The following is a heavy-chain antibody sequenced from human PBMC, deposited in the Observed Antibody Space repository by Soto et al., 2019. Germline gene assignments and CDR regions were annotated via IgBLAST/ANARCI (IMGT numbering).Heavy chain of an antibody. V-gene: IGHV4-61*01. Sequence: PSETLSLTCTVSGGSVSSGCYYWSWIRQPPGKGLEWIGYIYYSGSTNYNPSLKSRVTISVDTSKNQFSLKLSSVTAADTAVYYCXRVWPNGDSGYDWYFDYWGQGTLVTVSS. J-gene: IGHJ4*02. D-gene: IGHD5-12*01. CDR3: XRVWPNGDSGYDWYFDY. CDR1: GGSVSSGCYY. CDR2: IYYSGST.